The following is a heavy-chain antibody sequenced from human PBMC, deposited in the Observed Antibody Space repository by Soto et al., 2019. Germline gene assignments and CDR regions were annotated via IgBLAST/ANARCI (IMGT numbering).Heavy chain of an antibody. Sequence: SETLSLTCTVSGGSISSYYWSWIRQPPGKGLEWIGYIYYSGSTNYNPSLKSRVTISVDTSKNQFSLKLSSVTAADTAVYYCSRDLARHSSSWHAFDTWGQGTMVTVSS. V-gene: IGHV4-59*01. CDR3: SRDLARHSSSWHAFDT. J-gene: IGHJ3*02. CDR1: GGSISSYY. CDR2: IYYSGST. D-gene: IGHD6-13*01.